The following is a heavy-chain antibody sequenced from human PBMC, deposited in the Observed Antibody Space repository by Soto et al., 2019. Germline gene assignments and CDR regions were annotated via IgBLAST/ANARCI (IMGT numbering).Heavy chain of an antibody. J-gene: IGHJ6*02. CDR1: GYTLTTHY. D-gene: IGHD1-1*01. Sequence: QVQLVQSGAEVKKPGASAKVSCKASGYTLTTHYIHWVRQAPGQGPEWMGIIDPRSGSAGYAQRFPVSVTMTGDTPTSTFYIELISLRSEDTAVYYGASWNALPYDYYGVDVWGQGTTVTVSS. CDR2: IDPRSGSA. V-gene: IGHV1-46*03. CDR3: ASWNALPYDYYGVDV.